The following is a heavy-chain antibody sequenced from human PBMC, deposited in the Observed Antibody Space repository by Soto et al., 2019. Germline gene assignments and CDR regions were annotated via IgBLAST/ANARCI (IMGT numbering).Heavy chain of an antibody. CDR1: GGSISSYY. CDR2: IYYSGST. J-gene: IGHJ4*02. D-gene: IGHD2-2*01. CDR3: ARLYCSSTSCYGYYFDY. V-gene: IGHV4-59*01. Sequence: SETLSLTCTVSGGSISSYYWSWIRQPPGKGLEWIGYIYYSGSTNYNPSLKSRVTISVDTSKNQFSLKLSSVTAADTAVYYCARLYCSSTSCYGYYFDYWGQGTLVTVSS.